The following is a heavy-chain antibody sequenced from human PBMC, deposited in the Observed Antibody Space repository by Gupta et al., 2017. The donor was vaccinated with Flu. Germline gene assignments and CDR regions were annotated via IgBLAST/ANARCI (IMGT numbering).Heavy chain of an antibody. J-gene: IGHJ6*02. CDR2: IIPIFGTA. Sequence: GQGLEWMGGIIPIFGTANYAQKFQGRVTITADESTSTAYMELSSLRSEDTAVYYCARAGQWLVDYYYYGMDVWGQGTTVTVSS. D-gene: IGHD6-19*01. V-gene: IGHV1-69*01. CDR3: ARAGQWLVDYYYYGMDV.